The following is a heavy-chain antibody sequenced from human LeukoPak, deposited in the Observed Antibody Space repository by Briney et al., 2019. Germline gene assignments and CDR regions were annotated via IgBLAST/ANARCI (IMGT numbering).Heavy chain of an antibody. CDR1: GFTFSNAW. CDR2: IKSKTDGGTT. CDR3: TTDMVAVGGTDY. D-gene: IGHD6-19*01. V-gene: IGHV3-15*01. Sequence: PGGSLRLSCAASGFTFSNAWMSWVRQAPGKGLEWVGRIKSKTDGGTTHYAAPVKGRFTISRDDSKNTLYLKMSSMKAEDTAVYYCTTDMVAVGGTDYWGQGTLVTVSS. J-gene: IGHJ4*02.